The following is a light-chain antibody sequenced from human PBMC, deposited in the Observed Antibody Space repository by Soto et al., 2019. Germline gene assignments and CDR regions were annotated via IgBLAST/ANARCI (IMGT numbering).Light chain of an antibody. J-gene: IGKJ5*01. Sequence: ERVLTQSPATLSLSLGERATLSCRASQSVSGDLAWYHHKPGQAPRLLIYDASTRALDTPARFAGSGAGTEFTLTISSLQSEDFAVYFCQQYNNWPITFGQGTLLEIK. CDR2: DAS. V-gene: IGKV3-15*01. CDR1: QSVSGD. CDR3: QQYNNWPIT.